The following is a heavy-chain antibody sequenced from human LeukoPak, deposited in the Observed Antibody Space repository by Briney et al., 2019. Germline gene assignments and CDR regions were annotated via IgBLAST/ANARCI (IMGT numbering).Heavy chain of an antibody. CDR2: IIPIFGTA. CDR1: GGTFSSYA. D-gene: IGHD3-22*01. CDR3: ARGLDDSSGYFVEAFDI. V-gene: IGHV1-69*05. Sequence: ASVKVSCKASGGTFSSYAISWVRQAPGQGLEWMGGIIPIFGTANYAQKFQGRVTITTGESTSTAYMELSSLRSEDTAVYYCARGLDDSSGYFVEAFDIWGQGTMVTVSS. J-gene: IGHJ3*02.